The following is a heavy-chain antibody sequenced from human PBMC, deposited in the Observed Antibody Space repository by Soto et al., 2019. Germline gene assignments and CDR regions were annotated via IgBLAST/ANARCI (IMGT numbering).Heavy chain of an antibody. J-gene: IGHJ2*01. Sequence: QLQLQESGSGLVKPSQTLSLTCAVSGGSVSISGYSWSWIRQPPGKGLEWIGYIYHNADTYYNPSLESRVTMSVDRSKNQFSLKLKSVTVADTAVYYCARGISATGPYWFFDLWGRGTLDTVSS. V-gene: IGHV4-30-2*01. D-gene: IGHD6-13*01. CDR2: IYHNADT. CDR3: ARGISATGPYWFFDL. CDR1: GGSVSISGYS.